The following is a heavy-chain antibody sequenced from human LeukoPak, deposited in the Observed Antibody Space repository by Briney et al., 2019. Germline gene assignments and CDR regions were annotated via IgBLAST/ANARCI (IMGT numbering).Heavy chain of an antibody. CDR2: ISSSSSYI. D-gene: IGHD4-23*01. J-gene: IGHJ4*02. Sequence: GGSLRLSCAASGFTFSSYGMHWVRQAPGKGLEWVSSISSSSSYIYYADSVKGRFTISRDNAKNSLYLQMNSLRAEDTAVYYCARVATTVVTPGSDYWGQGTLVTVSS. CDR1: GFTFSSYG. CDR3: ARVATTVVTPGSDY. V-gene: IGHV3-21*01.